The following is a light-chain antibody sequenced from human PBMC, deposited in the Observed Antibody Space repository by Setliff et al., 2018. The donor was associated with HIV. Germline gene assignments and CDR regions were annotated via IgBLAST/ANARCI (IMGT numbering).Light chain of an antibody. Sequence: SALTQPASVSGSPGQSITISCTGNSSNVGKYGFVSWYRQDPGKAPELIIYEVTKRPSAVSKRFSGSKSGNAASLTISGLQPDDEADYFCCSYAGSRTFDIFGTGTKSPS. CDR2: EVT. V-gene: IGLV2-23*02. CDR1: SSNVGKYGF. J-gene: IGLJ1*01. CDR3: CSYAGSRTFDI.